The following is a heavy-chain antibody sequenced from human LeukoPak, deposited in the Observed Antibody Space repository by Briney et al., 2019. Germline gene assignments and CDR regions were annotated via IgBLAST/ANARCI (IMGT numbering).Heavy chain of an antibody. CDR3: ARVRDHQYYDFWSGYYLDY. CDR1: GFTFSSYA. Sequence: HPGGSLRLSCAASGFTFSSYAMHWVRQAPDKGLEWVAFIRYDGSNTYYADSVKGRFAISRDNAKNSLYLQMNSLRAEDTAVYYCARVRDHQYYDFWSGYYLDYWGQGTLVTVSS. CDR2: IRYDGSNT. V-gene: IGHV3-30*02. D-gene: IGHD3-3*01. J-gene: IGHJ4*02.